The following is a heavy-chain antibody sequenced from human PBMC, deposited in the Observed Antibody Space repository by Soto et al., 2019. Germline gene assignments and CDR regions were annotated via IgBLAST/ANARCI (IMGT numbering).Heavy chain of an antibody. CDR2: SNPNSGDT. Sequence: QVQLVQSGTEVKRPGDSVKVSCKASGYTFTGYYVHWVRQAPGQGLEWMGWSNPNSGDTYLAQRFQGRVTMNRDTSIGTAYMELRGLTADDRAEYYCAKGGAIVAAGTRVYLYNAMDVW. J-gene: IGHJ6*01. V-gene: IGHV1-2*02. CDR3: AKGGAIVAAGTRVYLYNAMDV. CDR1: GYTFTGYY. D-gene: IGHD1-26*01.